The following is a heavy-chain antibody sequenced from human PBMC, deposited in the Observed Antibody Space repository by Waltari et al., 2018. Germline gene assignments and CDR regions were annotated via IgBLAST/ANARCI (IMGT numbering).Heavy chain of an antibody. CDR1: GYTFSSYD. J-gene: IGHJ6*02. CDR3: ARAYSGGFDV. D-gene: IGHD2-21*01. CDR2: MNPTSAST. V-gene: IGHV1-8*02. Sequence: QVQLVQSGAAVKKPGASVKVSCKASGYTFSSYDLNWVRQASGQGLEWMGWMNPTSASTGYAQKFQGRVTLTRNVSISTAYMELSSLKSDDTAIYYCARAYSGGFDVWGQGTPVTVSS.